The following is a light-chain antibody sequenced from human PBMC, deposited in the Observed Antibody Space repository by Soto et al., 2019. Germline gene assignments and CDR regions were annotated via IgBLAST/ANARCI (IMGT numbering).Light chain of an antibody. CDR3: QNYDDAPLT. Sequence: GDRVTITCRASRAIGNYLAWYQQKPGKVPKLLIYAAFTLQSGAPSRFSASGSGTDFTLTISSLQPEDVATYYCQNYDDAPLTFGGGTKVDIK. CDR1: RAIGNY. J-gene: IGKJ4*01. V-gene: IGKV1-27*01. CDR2: AAF.